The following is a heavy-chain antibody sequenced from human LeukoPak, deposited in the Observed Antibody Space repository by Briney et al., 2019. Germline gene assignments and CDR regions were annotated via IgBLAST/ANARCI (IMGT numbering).Heavy chain of an antibody. CDR1: GFTFSSYS. J-gene: IGHJ4*02. CDR2: ISSSSSYI. CDR3: ARDLSSSWYQFD. Sequence: GGSLRLSCAASGFTFSSYSMNWVRQAPGKGLEWVSSISSSSSYIYYADSVKGRFTISRDNAKNSLYLQMNSLRAEDTAVYYCARDLSSSWYQFDWGQGTLVTVSS. V-gene: IGHV3-21*01. D-gene: IGHD6-13*01.